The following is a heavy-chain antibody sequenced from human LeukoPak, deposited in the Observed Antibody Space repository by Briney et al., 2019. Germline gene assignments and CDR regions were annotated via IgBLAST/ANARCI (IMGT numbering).Heavy chain of an antibody. CDR1: GFTFSSYA. J-gene: IGHJ3*02. CDR3: AEESVVVVAAPDAFDI. D-gene: IGHD2-15*01. CDR2: ISGSGGST. Sequence: PGGSLRLSCAASGFTFSSYAMSWVRQAPGKGLEWVSAISGSGGSTYYADSVKGRFTISRDNSKNTLYLQMNSLRAEDTAVYYCAEESVVVVAAPDAFDIWGQGTMVTVSS. V-gene: IGHV3-23*01.